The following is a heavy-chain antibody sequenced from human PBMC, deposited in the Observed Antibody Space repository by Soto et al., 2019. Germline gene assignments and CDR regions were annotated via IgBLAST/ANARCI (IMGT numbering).Heavy chain of an antibody. Sequence: EVQLVESGGGLVQPGGSLRLSCAASRFFFSGYWMSWVRQAPGKGLEWVANMDQDGSEKYYADSVKGRFTISRDNAKNTLYLQMTSLRADDTAVYYCVRDPGRLQLHEYWGQGTLVTVSS. J-gene: IGHJ4*02. D-gene: IGHD6-25*01. CDR2: MDQDGSEK. V-gene: IGHV3-7*05. CDR1: RFFFSGYW. CDR3: VRDPGRLQLHEY.